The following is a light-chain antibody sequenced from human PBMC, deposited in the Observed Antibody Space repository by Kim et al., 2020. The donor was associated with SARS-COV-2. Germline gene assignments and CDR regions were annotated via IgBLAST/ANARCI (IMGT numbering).Light chain of an antibody. CDR2: RNN. Sequence: QTATLTCTGNNNNVGNEGAAWLQQHQCHPPKLLSYRNNNRPSGISERVSASRSGNTASLTITGLQPEDEADYYCSAWDSSLSNVLFGGGTKVTVL. CDR3: SAWDSSLSNVL. J-gene: IGLJ2*01. CDR1: NNNVGNEG. V-gene: IGLV10-54*01.